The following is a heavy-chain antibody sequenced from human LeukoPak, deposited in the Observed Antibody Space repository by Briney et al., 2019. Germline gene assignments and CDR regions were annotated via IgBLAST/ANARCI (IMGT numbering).Heavy chain of an antibody. D-gene: IGHD3-3*01. J-gene: IGHJ5*02. CDR3: ARVPIHDFWSGYLHGGLNWFDP. CDR1: GYSFTGYY. CDR2: INPNGGDT. Sequence: GASVKVSCRASGYSFTGYYLHWVRQAPGQGLEWMGRINPNGGDTDFAQKFLGRVTLTRGTSITTAYMELSRLRSDDTAVYYCARVPIHDFWSGYLHGGLNWFDPWGQGTLVTVSS. V-gene: IGHV1-2*06.